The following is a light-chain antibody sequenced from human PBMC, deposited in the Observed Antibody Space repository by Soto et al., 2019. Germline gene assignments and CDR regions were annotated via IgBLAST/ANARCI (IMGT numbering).Light chain of an antibody. V-gene: IGLV2-14*03. CDR1: SSDVGAFNY. Sequence: QSVLTQPASVSGSPGQSIAISCTGTSSDVGAFNYVSWYQQHPGKAPKFMIFDVSSRPSGVSDRFSGSKSGNTASLTISGLQTEHEADYYCASYTTSSTYVFGTGTKVTVL. CDR3: ASYTTSSTYV. J-gene: IGLJ1*01. CDR2: DVS.